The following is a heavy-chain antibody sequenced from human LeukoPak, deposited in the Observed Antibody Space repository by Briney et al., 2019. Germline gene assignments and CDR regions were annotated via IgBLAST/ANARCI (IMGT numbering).Heavy chain of an antibody. D-gene: IGHD3-10*01. V-gene: IGHV4-30-2*01. CDR3: ARGFYGSGSQFDY. CDR1: GGSISSGDYP. CDR2: IFHTGHT. Sequence: SETLSLTCAVSGGSISSGDYPWSWIRQPPGKGLEWIGYIFHTGHTSYNPSLKSRVTISVDMSKNQLSLKLSSVTAADTALYYCARGFYGSGSQFDYWGQGTLVTVSS. J-gene: IGHJ4*02.